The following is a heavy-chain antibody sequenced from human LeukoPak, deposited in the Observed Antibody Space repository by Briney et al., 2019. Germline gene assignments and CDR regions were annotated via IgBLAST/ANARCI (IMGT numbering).Heavy chain of an antibody. D-gene: IGHD3-10*01. J-gene: IGHJ4*02. CDR1: GFTFSDYY. CDR2: ISSSGSTI. V-gene: IGHV3-11*01. CDR3: ARVFPGASYYFDY. Sequence: PGGSLRLSCAASGFTFSDYYMNWIRQAPGKGLEWVSYISSSGSTINYADSVKGRFTISRDNAKNSLYLQMNSLRVDDTAVYYCARVFPGASYYFDYWGPGTLVTVSS.